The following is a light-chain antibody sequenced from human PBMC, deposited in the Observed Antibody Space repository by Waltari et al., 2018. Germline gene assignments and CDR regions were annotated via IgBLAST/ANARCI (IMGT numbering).Light chain of an antibody. CDR1: QGITTS. V-gene: IGKV1-13*02. Sequence: AIQLTQSPSSLSASVGDRVTITCRASQGITTSLVWYQQKPGKAPKLLIYAASILQSGGPSRCSGSGSGTDFTLSISGLQSDDFAIYYCQQSDSYPFTFGPGTRVD. CDR2: AAS. CDR3: QQSDSYPFT. J-gene: IGKJ3*01.